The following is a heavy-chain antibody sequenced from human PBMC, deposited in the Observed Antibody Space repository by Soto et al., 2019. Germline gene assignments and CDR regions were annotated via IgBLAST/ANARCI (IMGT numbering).Heavy chain of an antibody. D-gene: IGHD2-2*01. J-gene: IGHJ6*03. Sequence: PSETLSLTCAVYGGSFSGYYWSWIRQPPGKGLEWIGEINHSGSTNYNPSLKSRVTISVDTSKNQFSLKLSSVTAADTAVYYCAREKRGYCSSTSCLRGYYYYMDVWGKGTTVTVSS. CDR1: GGSFSGYY. CDR2: INHSGST. V-gene: IGHV4-34*01. CDR3: AREKRGYCSSTSCLRGYYYYMDV.